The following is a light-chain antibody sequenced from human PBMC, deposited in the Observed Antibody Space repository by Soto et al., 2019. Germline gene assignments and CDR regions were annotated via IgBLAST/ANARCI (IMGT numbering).Light chain of an antibody. CDR3: SSYGGNDNLV. Sequence: QSVLTQPPSASGSPGQSVTISCTGSSSDVGGYNYVSWYQQYPGKAPKLMIYEVSKRPSGVPDRFSGSKSGNTASLTVSGLQAEDEADYYCSSYGGNDNLVFGGGTKLTVL. CDR1: SSDVGGYNY. J-gene: IGLJ2*01. CDR2: EVS. V-gene: IGLV2-8*01.